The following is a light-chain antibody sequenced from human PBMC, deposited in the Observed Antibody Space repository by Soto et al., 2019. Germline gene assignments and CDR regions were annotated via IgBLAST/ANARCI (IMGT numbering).Light chain of an antibody. Sequence: DIQMTQSPSSVSASVGDRVTITCRASQAIRSDLSWYQQKPGKAPKRLIYAASRLQGGVPSRFSGSGSGTEFTLTITSLQPEDFATYYCLLTLSYPPTFGQGTKVDIK. V-gene: IGKV1-17*01. CDR3: LLTLSYPPT. CDR2: AAS. CDR1: QAIRSD. J-gene: IGKJ1*01.